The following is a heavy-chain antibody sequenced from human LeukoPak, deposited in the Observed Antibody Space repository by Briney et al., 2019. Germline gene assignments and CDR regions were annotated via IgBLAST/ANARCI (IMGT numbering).Heavy chain of an antibody. CDR1: GGSISSGGYS. Sequence: PSETLSLTCAVSGGSISSGGYSWTWIRQPPGKGLEWIGYFYHSGSTYYNPSLKSRVTISVDTSKNQFSLKLNSVTAADTAVYYCARHPSTTTLDYWGQGTLVTVSS. CDR2: FYHSGST. V-gene: IGHV4-30-2*03. J-gene: IGHJ4*02. D-gene: IGHD1-1*01. CDR3: ARHPSTTTLDY.